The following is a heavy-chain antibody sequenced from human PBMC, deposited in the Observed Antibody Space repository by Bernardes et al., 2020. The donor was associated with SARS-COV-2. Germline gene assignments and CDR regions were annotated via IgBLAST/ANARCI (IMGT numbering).Heavy chain of an antibody. D-gene: IGHD3-22*01. CDR3: TTNYDSSGYYYG. J-gene: IGHJ4*02. Sequence: GGSLRLSCVASGFTFSSYAMSWVRHTPGKGLEWVSAITVSGGDTYYADSVKGRFTISRDNSKYTLYLQMNTLKTEDTAVYYCTTNYDSSGYYYGGGQGTLVTVSS. CDR1: GFTFSSYA. V-gene: IGHV3-23*01. CDR2: ITVSGGDT.